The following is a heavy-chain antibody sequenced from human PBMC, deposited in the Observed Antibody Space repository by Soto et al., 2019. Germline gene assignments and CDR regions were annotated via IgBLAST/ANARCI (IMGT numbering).Heavy chain of an antibody. CDR2: ISGSGGST. CDR1: GFTVSSNY. Sequence: PGGSLRLSCAASGFTVSSNYMSWVRQAPGKGLEWVSAISGSGGSTYYADSVKGRFTISRDDSKNTLYLQMNSLKTEDTAVYYCTTDEYSSGWGYYYYGMDVWGQGTTVTVSS. CDR3: TTDEYSSGWGYYYYGMDV. D-gene: IGHD6-19*01. V-gene: IGHV3-23*01. J-gene: IGHJ6*02.